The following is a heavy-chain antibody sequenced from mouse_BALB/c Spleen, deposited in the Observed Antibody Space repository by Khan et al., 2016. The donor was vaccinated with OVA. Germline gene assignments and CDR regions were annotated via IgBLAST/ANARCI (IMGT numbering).Heavy chain of an antibody. D-gene: IGHD1-1*01. Sequence: EVKLMESGGGLVQPGGSRKLSCAASGFTFSSYGMHWVRQAPEKGLEWVAYISGDSSTIYYADTVKGRFTISRANHKNTLFLQMTSLMSDETAMYYCATSYYYGYYFDYWGPGTTLTVSS. J-gene: IGHJ2*01. CDR2: ISGDSSTI. CDR3: ATSYYYGYYFDY. V-gene: IGHV5-17*02. CDR1: GFTFSSYG.